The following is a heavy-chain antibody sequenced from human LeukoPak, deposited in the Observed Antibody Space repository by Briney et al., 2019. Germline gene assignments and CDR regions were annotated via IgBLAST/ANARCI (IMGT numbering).Heavy chain of an antibody. CDR3: AREMATMRYGMDV. CDR2: IYYSGST. V-gene: IGHV4-59*01. J-gene: IGHJ6*02. Sequence: SETLSLTCTVSGGSISSYYWSWIRQPPGKGLEWIGYIYYSGSTNYNPSLKSRVTISVATSKNQFSLKLSSVTAADTAVYYCAREMATMRYGMDVWGQGTTVTVSS. CDR1: GGSISSYY. D-gene: IGHD5-24*01.